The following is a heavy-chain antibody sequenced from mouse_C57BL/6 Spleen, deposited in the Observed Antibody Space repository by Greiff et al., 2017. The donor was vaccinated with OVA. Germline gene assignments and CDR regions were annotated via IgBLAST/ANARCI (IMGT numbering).Heavy chain of an antibody. CDR2: IYPGDGDT. V-gene: IGHV1-80*01. D-gene: IGHD1-1*01. Sequence: VKLVESGAELVKPGASVKISCKASGYAFSSYWMNWVQQRPGKGLEWIGQIYPGDGDTNYNGKFKGQATLTADKSSSTAYMQLSSLNSEDSAVYFCARERIYYYGSSYGGAMDYWGQGTSVTVSS. CDR3: ARERIYYYGSSYGGAMDY. J-gene: IGHJ4*01. CDR1: GYAFSSYW.